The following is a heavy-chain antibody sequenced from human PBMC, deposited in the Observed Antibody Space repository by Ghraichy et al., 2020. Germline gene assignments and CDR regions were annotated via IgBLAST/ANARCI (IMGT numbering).Heavy chain of an antibody. V-gene: IGHV4-59*01. J-gene: IGHJ2*01. CDR1: GGSISSYY. Sequence: SETLSLTCTVSGGSISSYYWSWIRQPPGKGLEWIGYIYYSGSTNYNPSLKSRVTISVDTSKNQFSLKLSSVTAADTAVYYCARLAYCGGDCSPPWYFDLWGRGTLVTVSS. CDR2: IYYSGST. CDR3: ARLAYCGGDCSPPWYFDL. D-gene: IGHD2-21*02.